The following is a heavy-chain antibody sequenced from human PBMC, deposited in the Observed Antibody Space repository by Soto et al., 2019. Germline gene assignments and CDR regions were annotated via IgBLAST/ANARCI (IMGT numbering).Heavy chain of an antibody. Sequence: EVQLLESGGGLVQPGGSLRLSCAASGFTFSCYAMSWVRQAPGKGLEWVSAISGSGGSTYYADSVKGWFTISRDHSKNSLYLQMNSLRAEDTFVYYCAKVHHYYYGMDVWGQGTTDTVSS. J-gene: IGHJ6*02. CDR3: AKVHHYYYGMDV. CDR1: GFTFSCYA. V-gene: IGHV3-23*01. CDR2: ISGSGGST.